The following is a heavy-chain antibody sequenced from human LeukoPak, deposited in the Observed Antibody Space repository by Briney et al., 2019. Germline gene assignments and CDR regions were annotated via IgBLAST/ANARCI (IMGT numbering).Heavy chain of an antibody. CDR1: RFTFTGFA. CDR2: ISWDGSTK. Sequence: GRSLRLSCVASRFTFTGFAMHWVRQAPGKGLEWVAVISWDGSTKYYADSVKGRFTISRDNSKNTLYLQMNSLRAEDTAVYYCGRDGGGSGWYTHLDYWGQGILVTVSS. V-gene: IGHV3-30-3*01. J-gene: IGHJ4*02. CDR3: GRDGGGSGWYTHLDY. D-gene: IGHD6-19*01.